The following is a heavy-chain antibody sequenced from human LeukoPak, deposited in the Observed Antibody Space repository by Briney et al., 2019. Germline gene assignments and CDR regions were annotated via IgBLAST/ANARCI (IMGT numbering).Heavy chain of an antibody. J-gene: IGHJ5*02. CDR3: ARDSSGYYYVNWFDP. D-gene: IGHD3-22*01. V-gene: IGHV1-18*01. CDR1: GYTFTSYG. CDR2: ISAYNGNT. Sequence: GASVKVSCKASGYTFTSYGISWVRQAPGQGLEWMGWISAYNGNTNYAQKLQGRVTMTTDTSTSTAYMELRSLRSDDTAVYYCARDSSGYYYVNWFDPWGQGTLVTVSS.